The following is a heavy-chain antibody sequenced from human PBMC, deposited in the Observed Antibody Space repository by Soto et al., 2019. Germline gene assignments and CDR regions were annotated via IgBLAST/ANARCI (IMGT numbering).Heavy chain of an antibody. D-gene: IGHD6-13*01. V-gene: IGHV4-39*01. J-gene: IGHJ4*02. CDR3: ARHPYEGIAAAADPFDY. Sequence: SETLSLTCTVSGGSISSSSYYWGWIRQPPGKGLEWIGSIYYSGSTYYNPSLKSRVTISVDTSKNQFSLKLSSVTAADTALYYCARHPYEGIAAAADPFDYWGQGTLVTVSS. CDR1: GGSISSSSYY. CDR2: IYYSGST.